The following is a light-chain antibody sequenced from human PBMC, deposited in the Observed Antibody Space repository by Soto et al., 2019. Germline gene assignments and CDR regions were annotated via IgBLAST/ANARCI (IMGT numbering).Light chain of an antibody. CDR2: DAS. J-gene: IGKJ2*01. CDR3: QQYGSSLYT. CDR1: QSVSSSY. V-gene: IGKV3-20*01. Sequence: EIVLTQSPGTLSLSPGERATLSCRASQSVSSSYLAWYQQKPGQAPRLLIYDASSRATGIPDRFSGSGSGTDFTLTISRLEPEDLAEYYCQQYGSSLYTFGQGTKLEIK.